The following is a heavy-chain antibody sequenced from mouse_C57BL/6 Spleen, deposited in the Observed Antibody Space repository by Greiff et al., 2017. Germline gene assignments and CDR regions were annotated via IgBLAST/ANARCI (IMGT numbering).Heavy chain of an antibody. J-gene: IGHJ1*03. Sequence: VQLQQSGPELVKPGASVKISCKASGYAFSRSWMNWVKPRPGKGLEWIGRIYPGDGDTNYNGKFQGKATLTADKSSSTAYMQCSSLTSEDSAVYVGARSDGNWYFDVWGTGTTVTVSS. CDR2: IYPGDGDT. V-gene: IGHV1-82*01. CDR3: ARSDGNWYFDV. D-gene: IGHD2-1*01. CDR1: GYAFSRSW.